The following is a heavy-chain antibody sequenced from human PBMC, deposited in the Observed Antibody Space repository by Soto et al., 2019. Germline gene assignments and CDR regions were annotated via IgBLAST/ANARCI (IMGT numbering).Heavy chain of an antibody. D-gene: IGHD3-10*01. J-gene: IGHJ4*02. CDR2: IWYDGSNK. Sequence: QVQLVESGGGVVQPGRSLRLSCAASGFTFSSYGMHWVRQAPGKGLGWVAVIWYDGSNKYYADSVKGRFTISRDNSKNTQYLQMNSMRAEDTAVYYCARDRGGGRGFDYWGQGTLVTVSS. CDR3: ARDRGGGRGFDY. CDR1: GFTFSSYG. V-gene: IGHV3-33*01.